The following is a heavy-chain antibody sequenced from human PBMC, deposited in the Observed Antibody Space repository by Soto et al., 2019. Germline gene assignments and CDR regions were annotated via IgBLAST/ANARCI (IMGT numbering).Heavy chain of an antibody. D-gene: IGHD3-22*01. CDR2: FDPEDGET. Sequence: ASVKVSCKVSGYTLTELSMHWVRQAPGKGLEWMGGFDPEDGETIYAQKFQGRVTMTEDTSTDTAYMELSSLRSEDTAVYYCATGLGGYYYDSRAANWFDPWGQGTLVTVSS. CDR1: GYTLTELS. CDR3: ATGLGGYYYDSRAANWFDP. J-gene: IGHJ5*02. V-gene: IGHV1-24*01.